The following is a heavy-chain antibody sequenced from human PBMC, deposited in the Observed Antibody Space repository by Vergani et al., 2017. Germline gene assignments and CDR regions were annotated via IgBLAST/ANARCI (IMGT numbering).Heavy chain of an antibody. Sequence: QVQLQESGPGLVKPSQTPSLTCTVPGGSISSGGYYWSWIRQHPGKGLEWIGYIYYSGSTYYNPSLKSRVSISGDTSKNQYSLKLTSVTAADTAVYYCARRGWGSSVGYFDYWGQGTLVTVSS. CDR3: ARRGWGSSVGYFDY. CDR1: GGSISSGGYY. D-gene: IGHD6-6*01. J-gene: IGHJ4*02. CDR2: IYYSGST. V-gene: IGHV4-31*03.